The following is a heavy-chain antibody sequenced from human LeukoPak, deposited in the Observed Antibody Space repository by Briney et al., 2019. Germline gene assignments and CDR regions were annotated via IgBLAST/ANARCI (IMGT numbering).Heavy chain of an antibody. CDR3: AKDIIHYYGSGSYFGYYFDY. Sequence: GRSLRLSCAASGFTFDDYAMHWVRQAPGKGLEWVSGISWNSGSIGYADSVKGRFTISRDNAKNSLYLQMNSLRAEDTALYYCAKDIIHYYGSGSYFGYYFDYWGQGTLVTVSS. V-gene: IGHV3-9*01. CDR1: GFTFDDYA. J-gene: IGHJ4*02. CDR2: ISWNSGSI. D-gene: IGHD3-10*01.